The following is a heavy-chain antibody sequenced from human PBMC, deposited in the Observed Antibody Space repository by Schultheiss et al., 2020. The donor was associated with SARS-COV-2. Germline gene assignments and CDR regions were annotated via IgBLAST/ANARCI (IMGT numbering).Heavy chain of an antibody. J-gene: IGHJ4*02. CDR1: GFTFSSYA. Sequence: GGSLRLSCAASGFTFSSYAMHWVRQAPGKGLEWVAVISYDGSNKYYADSVKGRFTISRDNSKNTLYLQMNSLRVEDTAVYYCAREGATIWVDYWGQGTLVTVS. CDR3: AREGATIWVDY. V-gene: IGHV3-30*01. CDR2: ISYDGSNK. D-gene: IGHD5-12*01.